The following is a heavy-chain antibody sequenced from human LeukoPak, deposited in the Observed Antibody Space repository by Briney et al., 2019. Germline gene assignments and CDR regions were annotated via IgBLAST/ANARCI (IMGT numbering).Heavy chain of an antibody. J-gene: IGHJ4*02. CDR1: GFTFSHFW. V-gene: IGHV3-23*01. CDR3: VKSRRVGANQRGLFDY. Sequence: GGSLRLSCAASGFTFSHFWMTWVRQAPGKGLEWASSVSGSGRNTFYPDSVEGRFTISRDNSKNTVYLQMNSLRADDTAVYYCVKSRRVGANQRGLFDYWGQGTLVTVSS. CDR2: VSGSGRNT. D-gene: IGHD1-26*01.